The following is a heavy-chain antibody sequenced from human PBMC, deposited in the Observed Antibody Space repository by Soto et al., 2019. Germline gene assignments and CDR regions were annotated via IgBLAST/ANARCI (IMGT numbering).Heavy chain of an antibody. CDR3: AKGGAIVAAGTRVYLYNAMDV. CDR2: IKPNSGDT. V-gene: IGHV1-2*02. Sequence: ASVKVSCKASGYPFTGYYVHWVRQAPGQGLEWMGWIKPNSGDTYLAQRFQGRVTMNRDTSIGTAYMELRGLTSDDPAEYYCAKGGAIVAAGTRVYLYNAMDVWGQGTTVTVSS. J-gene: IGHJ6*02. D-gene: IGHD1-26*01. CDR1: GYPFTGYY.